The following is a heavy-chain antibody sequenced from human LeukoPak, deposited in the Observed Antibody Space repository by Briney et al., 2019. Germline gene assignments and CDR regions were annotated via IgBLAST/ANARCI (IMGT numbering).Heavy chain of an antibody. Sequence: SETLSLTCTVSGDSISSDSYYWGWIRQPPGKGLEWIGSIYYSGSTYYNPSLKSRVTISVDTSKNQFSLKLSSVTAADTAVYYCARVRRLAVAGLFDYWGQGTLVTVSS. D-gene: IGHD6-19*01. CDR1: GDSISSDSYY. CDR2: IYYSGST. V-gene: IGHV4-39*07. CDR3: ARVRRLAVAGLFDY. J-gene: IGHJ4*02.